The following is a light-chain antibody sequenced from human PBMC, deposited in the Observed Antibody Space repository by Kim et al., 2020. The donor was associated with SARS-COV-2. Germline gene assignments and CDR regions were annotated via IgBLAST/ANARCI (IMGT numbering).Light chain of an antibody. V-gene: IGKV3-20*01. J-gene: IGKJ2*01. CDR3: QQYGTSPYT. CDR2: GAS. Sequence: EIVLTQSPGTLSLSPGERGTLSCRASQSVSSSDLAWYQQKPGQAPRLLIYGASSRATGIPDRFSGSGSGTDFTLTISRLEPEDFAVYFCQQYGTSPYTFGQGTKLEI. CDR1: QSVSSSD.